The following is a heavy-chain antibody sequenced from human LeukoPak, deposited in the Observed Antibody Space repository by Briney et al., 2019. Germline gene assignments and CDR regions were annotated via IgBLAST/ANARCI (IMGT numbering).Heavy chain of an antibody. CDR2: ISAYNGNT. CDR1: GYTFTSYD. D-gene: IGHD3-22*01. CDR3: VRDEARYSSGYYPNWFDP. Sequence: ASVKVSCKASGYTFTSYDISWVRQAPGQGLEWMGWISAYNGNTNYAQKLQGRVTMTTDTSTSTAYMELRSLRSDDTAVYYCVRDEARYSSGYYPNWFDPWGQGTLVTVSS. J-gene: IGHJ5*02. V-gene: IGHV1-18*01.